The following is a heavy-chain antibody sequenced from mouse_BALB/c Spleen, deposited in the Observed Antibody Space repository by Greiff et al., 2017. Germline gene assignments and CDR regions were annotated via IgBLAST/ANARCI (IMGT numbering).Heavy chain of an antibody. CDR2: IDPANGNT. CDR1: GFNIKDTY. V-gene: IGHV14-3*02. J-gene: IGHJ3*01. D-gene: IGHD1-1*01. Sequence: VQLQQSGAELVKPGASVKLSCTASGFNIKDTYMHWVKQRPEQGLEWIGRIDPANGNTKYDPKFQGKATITADTSSNTAYPQLSSLTSEDTAVYYCARDYGSSSWFAYWGQGTLVTVSA. CDR3: ARDYGSSSWFAY.